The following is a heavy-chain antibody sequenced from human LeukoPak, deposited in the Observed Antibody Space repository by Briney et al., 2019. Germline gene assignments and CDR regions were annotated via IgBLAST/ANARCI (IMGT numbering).Heavy chain of an antibody. V-gene: IGHV1-2*06. J-gene: IGHJ4*02. D-gene: IGHD5-24*01. CDR2: INPNSGGT. CDR3: ASLVGYNSVDYYFDY. CDR1: GYTFTGYY. Sequence: ASVKVSCEASGYTFTGYYMHWVRQAPGQGLEWMGRINPNSGGTNYAQKFQGRVTMTRDTSISTAYMELSRLRSDDTAVYYCASLVGYNSVDYYFDYWGQGTLVTVSS.